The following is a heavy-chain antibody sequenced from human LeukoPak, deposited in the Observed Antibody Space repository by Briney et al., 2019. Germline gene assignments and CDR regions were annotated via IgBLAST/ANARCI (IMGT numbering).Heavy chain of an antibody. V-gene: IGHV3-9*01. CDR3: AKGMYYYDSSGGFDY. Sequence: GGSLRLSCAASGFTFSGFWMHWVRQAPGKGLEWVSGISWNSGSIGYADSVKGRFTISRDNAKNSLYLQMNSLRAEDTALYYCAKGMYYYDSSGGFDYWGQGTLVTVSS. D-gene: IGHD3-22*01. CDR1: GFTFSGFW. J-gene: IGHJ4*02. CDR2: ISWNSGSI.